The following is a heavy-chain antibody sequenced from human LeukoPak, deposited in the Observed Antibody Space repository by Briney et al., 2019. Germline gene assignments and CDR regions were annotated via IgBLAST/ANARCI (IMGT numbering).Heavy chain of an antibody. D-gene: IGHD1-7*01. Sequence: SAPALVKPTHTLTLTCTFSGFSLSTSGVCVSWIRQPPGNALEWLARIDWDDDKHYSTSLKTRLTISKDTSKNQVVLTMTNMDPVDTATYYCARTLSGTTSDYWGQGTLVTVSS. J-gene: IGHJ4*02. CDR3: ARTLSGTTSDY. CDR1: GFSLSTSGVC. V-gene: IGHV2-70*11. CDR2: IDWDDDK.